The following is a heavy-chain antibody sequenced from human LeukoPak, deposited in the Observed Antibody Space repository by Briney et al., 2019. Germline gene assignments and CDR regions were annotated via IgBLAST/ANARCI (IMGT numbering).Heavy chain of an antibody. D-gene: IGHD4-17*01. CDR1: GGSISSYY. Sequence: PPETLSLTCTVSGGSISSYYWSWIRQPPGKGLDWIGYIYYSGMTNYNPSLKSRVTISLDTSKNQFSLKLSSVTAADTAVYYCASADYDDYYIDFWGQGTLVTVSS. CDR2: IYYSGMT. CDR3: ASADYDDYYIDF. J-gene: IGHJ4*02. V-gene: IGHV4-59*01.